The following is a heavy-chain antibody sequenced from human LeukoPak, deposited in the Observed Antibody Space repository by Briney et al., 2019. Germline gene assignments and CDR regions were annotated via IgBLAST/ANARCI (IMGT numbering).Heavy chain of an antibody. CDR1: GYTFTGYY. CDR2: INPNSGGT. J-gene: IGHJ6*03. D-gene: IGHD6-13*01. Sequence: ASVKVSCKASGYTFTGYYMHWVRQAPGQGLEWMGWINPNSGGTNYAQKFQGRVTMTRDTSISTAYMELSRLRPDDTAVYYCARAVAGGQHSYYYYNYMDVWGKGTTVTISS. CDR3: ARAVAGGQHSYYYYNYMDV. V-gene: IGHV1-2*02.